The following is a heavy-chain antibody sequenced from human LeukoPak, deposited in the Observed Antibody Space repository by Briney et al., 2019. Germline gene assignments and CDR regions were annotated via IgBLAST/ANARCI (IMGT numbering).Heavy chain of an antibody. V-gene: IGHV3-48*04. D-gene: IGHD3-9*01. CDR1: GFTFSSYS. J-gene: IGHJ5*02. Sequence: GGSLRLSCAASGFTFSSYSMNWVRQAPGKGLEWVSYISSSSSTIYYADSVKGRFTISRDNAKNSLYLQMNSLRAEDTAVYYCARDFEGYDILTGYPNWFDPWGQGTLVTVSS. CDR3: ARDFEGYDILTGYPNWFDP. CDR2: ISSSSSTI.